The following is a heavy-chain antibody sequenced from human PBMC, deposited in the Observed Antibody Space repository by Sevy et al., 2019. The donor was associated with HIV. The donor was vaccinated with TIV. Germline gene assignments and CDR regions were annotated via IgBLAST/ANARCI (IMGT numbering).Heavy chain of an antibody. CDR3: ARDLGPTYHFLGMDV. V-gene: IGHV3-9*01. CDR1: GYRFDNYA. CDR2: ISWSSGSI. Sequence: GGSLRLSCSGYGYRFDNYAMHWVRQPPGKGLEWVSGISWSSGSIDYADSVKGRFTISRDNAKNSLYLQMNSLRPEDTALYFCARDLGPTYHFLGMDVWGHGTKVTVSS. D-gene: IGHD2-21*01. J-gene: IGHJ6*02.